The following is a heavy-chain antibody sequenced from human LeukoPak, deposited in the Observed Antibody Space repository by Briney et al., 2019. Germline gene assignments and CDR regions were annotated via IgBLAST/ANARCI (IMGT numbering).Heavy chain of an antibody. D-gene: IGHD3-22*01. V-gene: IGHV1-2*02. CDR2: INPNSGGT. CDR3: AREDPDSSGWHDAFDI. Sequence: GASVKVSCKASGYTFTSYGISWVRQAPGQGLEWMGWINPNSGGTNYAQKFQGRVTVTRDTSISTAYMELSRLRSDDTAVYYCAREDPDSSGWHDAFDIWGQGTMVTVSS. CDR1: GYTFTSYG. J-gene: IGHJ3*02.